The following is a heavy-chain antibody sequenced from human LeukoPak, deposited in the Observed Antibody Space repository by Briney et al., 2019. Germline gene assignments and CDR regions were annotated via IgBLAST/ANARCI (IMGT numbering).Heavy chain of an antibody. CDR2: IRQDGGEK. J-gene: IGHJ4*01. D-gene: IGHD6-13*01. CDR1: GFTFSSYW. V-gene: IGHV3-7*01. Sequence: GGSLRLSCAVSGFTFSSYWMNWVRQAPGKGLEWVASIRQDGGEKSYVDSVKGRFTMSRDNTKNSLYLQMSSLRAEDTAVYYCARDGTAAGPYFDLWGQGTLVTVSS. CDR3: ARDGTAAGPYFDL.